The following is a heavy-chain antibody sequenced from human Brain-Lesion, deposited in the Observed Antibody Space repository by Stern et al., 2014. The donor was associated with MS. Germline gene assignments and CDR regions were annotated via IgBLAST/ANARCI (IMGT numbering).Heavy chain of an antibody. Sequence: QVQLVESGPGLVKPSQTLSLSCTVSGGSISSGGYYWSWIRQPAGKGLEWIGRIFNSGRTRYNPSLKSRVTISIDTSKNQFSLRLNSMTAADTAVYYCARGRVVPGFQYYATDVWGQGTTVIVS. J-gene: IGHJ6*02. D-gene: IGHD2-2*01. V-gene: IGHV4-61*02. CDR3: ARGRVVPGFQYYATDV. CDR2: IFNSGRT. CDR1: GGSISSGGYY.